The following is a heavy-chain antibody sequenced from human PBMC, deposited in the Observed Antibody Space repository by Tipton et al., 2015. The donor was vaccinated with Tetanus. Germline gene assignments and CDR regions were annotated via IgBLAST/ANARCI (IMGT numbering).Heavy chain of an antibody. V-gene: IGHV4-30-2*03. Sequence: TLSLTCTVSGDSITRDGYSWHWIRQPPGKGLEWIGYISDGGQSYYSPSLERRATISLDTSKNRFSLKLTSVTAADAAVYYCARPSTTVTPRAFDVWGQGTMVTVSS. J-gene: IGHJ3*01. D-gene: IGHD4-17*01. CDR1: GDSITRDGYS. CDR3: ARPSTTVTPRAFDV. CDR2: ISDGGQS.